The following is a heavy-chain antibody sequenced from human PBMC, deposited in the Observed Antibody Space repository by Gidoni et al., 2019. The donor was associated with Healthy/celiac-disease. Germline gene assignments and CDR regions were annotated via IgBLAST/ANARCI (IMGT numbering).Heavy chain of an antibody. D-gene: IGHD3-9*01. Sequence: QVQLVQSGAEVKKPGASVKVSCKASGYTFTSYGISWVRQAPGQGLEWMGWISAYNGNTNYAQKLQGRVTMTTDTSTSTAYMELRSLRSDDTAVYYCARTLSRYFDWLLPPYYYYYGMDVWGQGTTVTVSS. J-gene: IGHJ6*02. V-gene: IGHV1-18*01. CDR3: ARTLSRYFDWLLPPYYYYYGMDV. CDR2: ISAYNGNT. CDR1: GYTFTSYG.